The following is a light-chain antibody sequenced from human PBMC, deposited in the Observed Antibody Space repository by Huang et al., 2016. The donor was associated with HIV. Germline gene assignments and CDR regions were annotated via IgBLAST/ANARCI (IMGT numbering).Light chain of an antibody. Sequence: EIVLTQSPGTLSLSPGERATLSCRASPSVSSSYLAWYQQKPGQAPRLLIYGASSRATGSPDRFSGSGSGTDFTLTISRLEPEDFAVYYCQQYGRSWTFGQGTKVEIK. CDR1: PSVSSSY. CDR3: QQYGRSWT. J-gene: IGKJ1*01. V-gene: IGKV3-20*01. CDR2: GAS.